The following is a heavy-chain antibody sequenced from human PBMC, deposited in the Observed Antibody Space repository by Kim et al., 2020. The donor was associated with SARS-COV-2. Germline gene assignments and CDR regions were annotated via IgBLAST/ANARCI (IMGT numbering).Heavy chain of an antibody. CDR2: ISGSGTNT. Sequence: GGSLRLSCAASGFTFSSYAMSWVRQAPGKGLEWVSVISGSGTNTYYADSVKGRFTISRDNSRNTLYLQMNSLRAEDTAVYYCAKDRGAYSSGWYSGGYYFDYWGQGTLVTVSS. CDR1: GFTFSSYA. D-gene: IGHD6-19*01. V-gene: IGHV3-23*01. CDR3: AKDRGAYSSGWYSGGYYFDY. J-gene: IGHJ4*02.